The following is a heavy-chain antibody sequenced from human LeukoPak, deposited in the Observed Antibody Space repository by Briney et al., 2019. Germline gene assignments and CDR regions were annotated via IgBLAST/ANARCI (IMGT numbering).Heavy chain of an antibody. J-gene: IGHJ3*02. CDR3: AKISASGGSYRAAFDI. Sequence: GGSLRLSCAASGFTFNNYWMSWVRQAPGKGLEWVAFIRYDGSNKYYADSVKGRFTISRDNSKDTLYLQVNSLRAEDTAVYYCAKISASGGSYRAAFDIWGQGTMVTVSS. D-gene: IGHD1-26*01. CDR1: GFTFNNYW. V-gene: IGHV3-30*02. CDR2: IRYDGSNK.